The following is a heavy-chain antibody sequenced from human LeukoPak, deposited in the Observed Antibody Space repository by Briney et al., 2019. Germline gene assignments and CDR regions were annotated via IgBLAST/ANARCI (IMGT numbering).Heavy chain of an antibody. D-gene: IGHD6-6*01. V-gene: IGHV3-7*03. J-gene: IGHJ5*02. Sequence: GGSLRLSCAASGFTFSGYWMTWVRQAPGNGLEWVANIKQDGSEEDYMDSVKGRFTISRDNAKSSLYLQMNSLRAEDTAVYYCARDSDIAALNRATWFDPWGQGTLVTVSS. CDR1: GFTFSGYW. CDR3: ARDSDIAALNRATWFDP. CDR2: IKQDGSEE.